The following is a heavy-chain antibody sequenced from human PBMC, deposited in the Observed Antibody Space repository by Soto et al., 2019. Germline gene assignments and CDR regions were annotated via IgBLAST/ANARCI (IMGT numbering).Heavy chain of an antibody. CDR1: GGSISSGGYS. V-gene: IGHV4-30-2*01. CDR3: ARAGQQWPYFDY. D-gene: IGHD6-19*01. Sequence: SETLSLTCAVSGGSISSGGYSWSWIRQPPGKGLEWIGYIYHSGSTYYNPSLKSRVTISVDRSKNQFSLKLSSVTAADTAVYYCARAGQQWPYFDYWGQGTLVTVSS. J-gene: IGHJ4*02. CDR2: IYHSGST.